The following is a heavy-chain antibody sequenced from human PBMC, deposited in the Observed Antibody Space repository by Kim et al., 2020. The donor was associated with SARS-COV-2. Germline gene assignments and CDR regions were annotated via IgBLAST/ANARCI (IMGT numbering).Heavy chain of an antibody. V-gene: IGHV3-43*02. Sequence: GGSLRLSCAASGFIFDDFAMHWVRQAPGKGLEWVSLINGDGDTKNYADSVEGRFTISRDNSKHSLYLEMKSLRTEDTALYYCAKDITSAFSQNDPYHYYAMDVWGQGTTVTVSS. D-gene: IGHD1-1*01. CDR1: GFIFDDFA. CDR3: AKDITSAFSQNDPYHYYAMDV. CDR2: INGDGDTK. J-gene: IGHJ6*02.